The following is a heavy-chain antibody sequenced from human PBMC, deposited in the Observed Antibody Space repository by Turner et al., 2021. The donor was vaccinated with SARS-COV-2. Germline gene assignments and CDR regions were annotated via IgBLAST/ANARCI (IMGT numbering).Heavy chain of an antibody. CDR3: ARDLNAYYYDSRGLDY. CDR1: GFTFSSYN. CDR2: ISSSSSYI. J-gene: IGHJ4*02. D-gene: IGHD3-22*01. V-gene: IGHV3-21*01. Sequence: EVQLVESGGGLAKPGGSMRLSCAASGFTFSSYNMNWVRQAAGKGLEWVSSISSSSSYIYYADSVKGRFTSSRDNAKNSLYLQMNSLRAEDTAVYYCARDLNAYYYDSRGLDYWGQGTLVTVSS.